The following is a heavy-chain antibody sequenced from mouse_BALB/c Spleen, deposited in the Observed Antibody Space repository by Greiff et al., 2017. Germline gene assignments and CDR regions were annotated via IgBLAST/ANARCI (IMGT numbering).Heavy chain of an antibody. CDR1: GFTFSSYG. D-gene: IGHD1-1*01. Sequence: EVQVVESGGDLVKPGGSLKLSCAASGFTFSSYGMSWVRQTPDKRLEWVATISSGGSYTYYPDSVKGRFTISRDNAKNTLYLQMSSLKTEDTAMYCCARLLSSPYAMDYWGQGTSVTVSS. V-gene: IGHV5-6*01. CDR2: ISSGGSYT. J-gene: IGHJ4*01. CDR3: ARLLSSPYAMDY.